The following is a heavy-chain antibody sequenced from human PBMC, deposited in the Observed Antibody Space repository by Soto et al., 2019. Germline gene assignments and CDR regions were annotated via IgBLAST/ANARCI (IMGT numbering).Heavy chain of an antibody. CDR3: ARVMNYGVSTVYYDVFDP. CDR2: IKGDGSKE. V-gene: IGHV3-7*01. D-gene: IGHD3-9*01. CDR1: EFTFSTFW. Sequence: EVQLVESGGGLLQPGGSLRRSCMASEFTFSTFWMAWVRQAPGKGLERVANIKGDGSKEYYLDSVNVRFTISRHNAKNLVYLQMNILRAEDTALCYCARVMNYGVSTVYYDVFDPWGQGKMVTVSS. J-gene: IGHJ3*01.